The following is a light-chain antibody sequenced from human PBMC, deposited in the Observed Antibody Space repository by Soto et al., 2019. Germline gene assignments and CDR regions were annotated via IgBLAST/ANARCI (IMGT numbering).Light chain of an antibody. Sequence: IQMTQSPSSVSASVGDRVSITCRASQGISNWLAWYQQKPGRDPKLLIYAASSLQLGVTSIISGSGSVSDFTLTISSLQPEDFAACYCQQGNSFPFTFGPGTKVDIK. CDR2: AAS. V-gene: IGKV1D-12*01. CDR3: QQGNSFPFT. J-gene: IGKJ3*01. CDR1: QGISNW.